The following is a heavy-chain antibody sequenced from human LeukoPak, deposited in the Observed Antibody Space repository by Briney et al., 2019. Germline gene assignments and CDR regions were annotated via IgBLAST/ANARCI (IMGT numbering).Heavy chain of an antibody. CDR2: INPRDGST. D-gene: IGHD6-13*01. V-gene: IGHV1-46*01. CDR1: GYILTSYF. J-gene: IGHJ4*02. CDR3: ARDRAGTFDY. Sequence: ASVKVSCKASGYILTSYFMHWVRQAPGQRLEWMGGINPRDGSTSYAQKFQDGVIMTRDTSTSTVYMELSGLKSEDTAVYYCARDRAGTFDYWGQGTLVTVSS.